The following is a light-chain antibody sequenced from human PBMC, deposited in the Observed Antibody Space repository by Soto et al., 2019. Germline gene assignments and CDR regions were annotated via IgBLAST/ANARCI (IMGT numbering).Light chain of an antibody. CDR1: SSNIGAGFD. V-gene: IGLV1-40*01. Sequence: QSALTQSPSVSGAPGQRVSISCTGTSSNIGAGFDVHWYQQLPGTAPKLLIYGNNNRPSGVPDRFSGSKSATSASLAITGLQAEDEADYYCQSYDSSLSGGSVFGTGTKLTVL. CDR2: GNN. CDR3: QSYDSSLSGGSV. J-gene: IGLJ1*01.